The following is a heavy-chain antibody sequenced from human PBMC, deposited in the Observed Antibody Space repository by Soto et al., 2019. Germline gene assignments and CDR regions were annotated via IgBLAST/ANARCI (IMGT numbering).Heavy chain of an antibody. CDR3: ARVTRYCSSIRCLPSSAL. D-gene: IGHD2-2*01. Sequence: PGGPLRLSGAAAGSTFGSYLMHWVRPATRKGLVWVSRINSDGSSTSYADSVKGRFTISRDNAKNTLYLQMNSLRAEDTAVYYCARVTRYCSSIRCLPSSALWAQGTLVTSSS. CDR1: GSTFGSYL. V-gene: IGHV3-74*01. J-gene: IGHJ4*02. CDR2: INSDGSST.